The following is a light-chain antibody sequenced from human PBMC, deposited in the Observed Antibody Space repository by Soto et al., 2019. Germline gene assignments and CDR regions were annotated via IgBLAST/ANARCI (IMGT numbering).Light chain of an antibody. V-gene: IGKV1-39*01. CDR3: QQSYSTPYT. CDR1: QSISSY. Sequence: DIQMTQSPTSLSASVGDRVTITCRASQSISSYLNWYQQKPGKAPKLLIYAVSNLQSGVPSRFSGSRSGTDLTLTIRSLQREDFATYSCQQSYSTPYTFGQGTKLEIK. J-gene: IGKJ2*01. CDR2: AVS.